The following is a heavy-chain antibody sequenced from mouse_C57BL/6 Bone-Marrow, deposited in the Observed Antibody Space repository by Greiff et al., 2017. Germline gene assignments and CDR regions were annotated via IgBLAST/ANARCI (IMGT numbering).Heavy chain of an antibody. CDR2: INPNNGGT. V-gene: IGHV1-26*01. CDR1: GYTFTDYY. J-gene: IGHJ3*01. D-gene: IGHD1-1*01. CDR3: AGKDGSRAEFAY. Sequence: VQLQQSGPELVKPGASVKISCKASGYTFTDYYMNWVKQSHGKSLEWIGDINPNNGGTSYNQKFKGKATLTVDKYSSTAYMELRSLTSEDSAVYDCAGKDGSRAEFAYWGQGTRVTVTA.